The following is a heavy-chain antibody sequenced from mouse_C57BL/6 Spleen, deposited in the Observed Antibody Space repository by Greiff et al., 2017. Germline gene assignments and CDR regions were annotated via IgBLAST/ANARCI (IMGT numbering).Heavy chain of an antibody. D-gene: IGHD1-1*01. V-gene: IGHV1-15*01. Sequence: VQLQQSGAELVRPGASVTLSCKASGYTFTDYEMHWVKQTPVHGLEWIGAIDPETGGTAYNQKFKGKAILTADKSSSTAYMELRSLTSEDSAVYYCTISSNYYGSSPPVAYWGQGTLVTVS. CDR3: TISSNYYGSSPPVAY. CDR2: IDPETGGT. CDR1: GYTFTDYE. J-gene: IGHJ3*01.